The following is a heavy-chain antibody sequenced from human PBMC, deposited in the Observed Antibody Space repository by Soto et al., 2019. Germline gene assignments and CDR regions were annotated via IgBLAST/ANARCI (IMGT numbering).Heavy chain of an antibody. Sequence: SETLSLTFTVSGDSISSRSYYWGWIRQPPGEGLEWIGSIYYTGSTYYNPSLKSRVTISVDTSKNQFSLKLSSVTAADTAVYYCARLYDYDILTSYAFDYWGQGTLVTVSS. V-gene: IGHV4-39*01. D-gene: IGHD3-9*01. CDR3: ARLYDYDILTSYAFDY. J-gene: IGHJ4*02. CDR1: GDSISSRSYY. CDR2: IYYTGST.